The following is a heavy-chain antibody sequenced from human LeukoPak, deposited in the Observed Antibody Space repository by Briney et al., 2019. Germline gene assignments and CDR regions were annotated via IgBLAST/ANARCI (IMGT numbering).Heavy chain of an antibody. CDR2: MNPNSGNT. D-gene: IGHD3-22*01. Sequence: ASVKVSCKASGYTFTSYDINWVRQATGQGLEWMGWMNPNSGNTGYAQKFQGRVTMTRNTSISTAYMELSSLRSEDTAVYYCARDSYYYDSSGYYWNWFDPWGQGTLVTVSS. V-gene: IGHV1-8*01. CDR1: GYTFTSYD. J-gene: IGHJ5*02. CDR3: ARDSYYYDSSGYYWNWFDP.